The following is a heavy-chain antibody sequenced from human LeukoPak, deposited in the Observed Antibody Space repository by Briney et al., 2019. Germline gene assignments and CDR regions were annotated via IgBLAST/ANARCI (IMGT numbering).Heavy chain of an antibody. Sequence: PGGSLRLSCAASGFTVSSNYMSWVRQAPGKGLEWVSVIYVDGTTYYADCVKGRFTISRDNSKNTLSLQMNSLRAEDTAVYYCARGDGYNFFDYWGQGTLVTVSS. V-gene: IGHV3-53*01. J-gene: IGHJ4*02. CDR3: ARGDGYNFFDY. CDR2: IYVDGTT. D-gene: IGHD5-24*01. CDR1: GFTVSSNY.